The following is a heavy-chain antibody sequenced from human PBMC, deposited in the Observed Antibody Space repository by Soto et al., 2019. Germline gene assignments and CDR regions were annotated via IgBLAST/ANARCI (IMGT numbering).Heavy chain of an antibody. D-gene: IGHD6-13*01. CDR1: GFTFSSYA. CDR3: ARYFRLYSSSGYHDY. Sequence: PGGSLRLSCAASGFTFSSYAMHWVRQAPGKGLEWVAVISYDGSNKYYADSVKGRFTISRDNSKNTLYLQMNSLRAEDTAVYYCARYFRLYSSSGYHDYWGQGTLVTVSS. CDR2: ISYDGSNK. J-gene: IGHJ4*02. V-gene: IGHV3-30-3*01.